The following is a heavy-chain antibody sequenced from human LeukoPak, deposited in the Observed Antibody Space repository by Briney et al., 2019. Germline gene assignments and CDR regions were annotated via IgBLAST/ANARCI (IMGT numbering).Heavy chain of an antibody. CDR2: VSGSGGST. Sequence: GSLRLSCAASGFTFNTYDMSWVRQAPGKGLEWVSGVSGSGGSTYYADSVKGRFTISRDNSKNTLYLQMNSLRAEDTAVYYCAKVRAPLWGKDYWGQGTLVTISS. V-gene: IGHV3-23*01. CDR3: AKVRAPLWGKDY. CDR1: GFTFNTYD. J-gene: IGHJ4*02. D-gene: IGHD3-16*01.